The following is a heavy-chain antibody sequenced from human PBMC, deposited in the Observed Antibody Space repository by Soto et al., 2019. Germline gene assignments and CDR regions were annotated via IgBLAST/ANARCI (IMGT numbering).Heavy chain of an antibody. J-gene: IGHJ4*02. CDR3: ARAPGIYGSGRYLDY. D-gene: IGHD3-10*01. CDR1: GYSFTSYW. V-gene: IGHV5-51*01. CDR2: IYPGDSDT. Sequence: LGESLKISCKGSGYSFTSYWIGWVRQMPGKGLEWMGIIYPGDSDTRYSPSFQGQVTISADKSISTAYLQWSSLKASDTAMYYCARAPGIYGSGRYLDYWGQGTLVTVSS.